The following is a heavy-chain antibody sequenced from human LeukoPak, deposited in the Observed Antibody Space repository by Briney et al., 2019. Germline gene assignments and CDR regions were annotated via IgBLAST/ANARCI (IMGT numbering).Heavy chain of an antibody. J-gene: IGHJ4*02. D-gene: IGHD1-20*01. Sequence: GGSLRLSFAASAFTFNTYWMHWVRQVPGRGLEWVSRINGDESSTNYADSVKGRFTISRDNAKDTLYLQMNGLRAEDTATYYCVKLTFSRWQSLDYWGQGTLVTVSS. CDR3: VKLTFSRWQSLDY. V-gene: IGHV3-74*01. CDR1: AFTFNTYW. CDR2: INGDESST.